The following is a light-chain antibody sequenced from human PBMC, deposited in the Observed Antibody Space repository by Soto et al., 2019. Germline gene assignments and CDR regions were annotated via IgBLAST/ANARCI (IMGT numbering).Light chain of an antibody. CDR3: QHYNNWPHT. CDR1: QSVSSN. CDR2: GAS. V-gene: IGKV3-15*01. J-gene: IGKJ2*01. Sequence: EILMTQSPATLSVSPGERATLSCRASQSVSSNLAWYQQKPGQAPRLLIYGASNRATGIPARFSGSGSGTEFTLTISSLQSEDFAVYYCQHYNNWPHTFGQGTKLEIK.